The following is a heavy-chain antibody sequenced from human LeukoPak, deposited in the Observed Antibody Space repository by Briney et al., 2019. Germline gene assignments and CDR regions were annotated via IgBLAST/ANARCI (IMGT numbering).Heavy chain of an antibody. CDR1: GFTFRSYG. V-gene: IGHV3-23*01. CDR2: ISGSGDST. Sequence: RGGSLRLSCAASGFTFRSYGMTWVRQAPGKGLEWVSAISGSGDSTYYADSVKSRFTISRDNAKNTLYLQMNSLRAEDTAVYYCARDLTVGLLCDWGQGTLVTVSS. CDR3: ARDLTVGLLCD. J-gene: IGHJ4*02. D-gene: IGHD3-10*01.